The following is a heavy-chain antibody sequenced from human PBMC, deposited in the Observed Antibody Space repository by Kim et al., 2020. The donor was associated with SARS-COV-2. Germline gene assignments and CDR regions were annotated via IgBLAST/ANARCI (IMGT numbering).Heavy chain of an antibody. D-gene: IGHD6-19*01. Sequence: ASVKVSCKTSGYIFTNYAIHWVRQAPGQRLEWMGWITAGNGNTKYSQKFQGRVTITRDTSARTAYMELSSLKSEDTAMYFCARTLTVAGGEYFQIWGQGTLITVSS. J-gene: IGHJ1*01. V-gene: IGHV1-3*01. CDR1: GYIFTNYA. CDR2: ITAGNGNT. CDR3: ARTLTVAGGEYFQI.